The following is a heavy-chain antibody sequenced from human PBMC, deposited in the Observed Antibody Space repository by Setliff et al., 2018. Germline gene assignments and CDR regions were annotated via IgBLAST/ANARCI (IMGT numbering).Heavy chain of an antibody. D-gene: IGHD2-8*02. CDR1: GYSFSSNA. CDR2: IHAGSSNT. V-gene: IGHV1-3*01. CDR3: ARMSTSGPHYDY. J-gene: IGHJ4*02. Sequence: VASVKVSCKASGYSFSSNAFHWVRQAPGQTLEWMGWIHAGSSNTPYSRRFQDRITISRDTSATTVHMELSSLRSDDTAVYYCARMSTSGPHYDYWGQGTLVTV.